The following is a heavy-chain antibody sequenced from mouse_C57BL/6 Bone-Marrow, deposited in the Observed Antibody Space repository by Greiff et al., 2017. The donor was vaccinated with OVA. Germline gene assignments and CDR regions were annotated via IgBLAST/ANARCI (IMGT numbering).Heavy chain of an antibody. Sequence: QVQLQQSGAELARPGASVKLSCKASGYTFTSYGISWVKQRTGQGLEWIGEIYPRSGNTYYNEKFKGKATLTADKSSSTAYMELRSLTAEDSAVYFCARVGYYGTLYAMDYWGQGTSVTVSS. CDR3: ARVGYYGTLYAMDY. D-gene: IGHD1-1*01. J-gene: IGHJ4*01. V-gene: IGHV1-81*01. CDR2: IYPRSGNT. CDR1: GYTFTSYG.